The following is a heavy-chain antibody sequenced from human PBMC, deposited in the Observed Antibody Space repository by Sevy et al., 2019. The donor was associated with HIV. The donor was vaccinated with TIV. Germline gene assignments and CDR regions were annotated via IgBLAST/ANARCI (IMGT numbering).Heavy chain of an antibody. J-gene: IGHJ4*02. CDR3: AREGCTKPHDY. Sequence: GGSLRLSCAASAFTFSKYFMSWVRQPPGKGLEWVSTLSFGCGEINHADSVKGRFTISRDNSKNSLYLQMNNLRAEDTAVYYCAREGCTKPHDYWGQGTLVTVSS. D-gene: IGHD2-8*01. CDR2: LSFGCGEI. V-gene: IGHV3-23*01. CDR1: AFTFSKYF.